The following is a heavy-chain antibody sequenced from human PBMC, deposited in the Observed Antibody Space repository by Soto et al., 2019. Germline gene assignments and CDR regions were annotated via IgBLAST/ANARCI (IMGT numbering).Heavy chain of an antibody. D-gene: IGHD3-22*01. V-gene: IGHV1-69*13. CDR2: IMPIFASA. Sequence: SVKVSCKASGGTFSRNTISWVRQAPGQGLEWMGGIMPIFASANYAQKFQGRVTITADEYTRTVYMELSRLRSEDTAVYYCARQFDSDTSGYYYAYWGQGTLVTVSS. J-gene: IGHJ4*02. CDR3: ARQFDSDTSGYYYAY. CDR1: GGTFSRNT.